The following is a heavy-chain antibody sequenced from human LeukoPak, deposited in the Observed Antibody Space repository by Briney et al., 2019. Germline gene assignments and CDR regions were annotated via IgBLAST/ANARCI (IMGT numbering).Heavy chain of an antibody. CDR3: ARRYGGYSNFDY. Sequence: SETLSLTCTVSGGSISSYYWSWIRQPPGKGLEWIGYIYYSGSTNYNPSLKSRVTISVDTSKNQFSLRLSSVTAADTAVYYCARRYGGYSNFDYWGQGTLVTVSS. CDR2: IYYSGST. D-gene: IGHD5-12*01. V-gene: IGHV4-59*08. J-gene: IGHJ4*02. CDR1: GGSISSYY.